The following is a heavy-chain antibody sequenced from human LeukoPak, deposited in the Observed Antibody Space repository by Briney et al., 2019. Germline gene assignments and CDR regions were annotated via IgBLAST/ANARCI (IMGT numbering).Heavy chain of an antibody. CDR3: ARGAGVGSYVPFDL. Sequence: PGGSLRLSCAASGFTVSSNYMSWVRQAPGRGLEWVSSISNTGDHIYYADSLQGRFTISRDSAKNSLFLQMDSLRLDDTAIYYCARGAGVGSYVPFDLWGLGTLVAVSS. CDR1: GFTVSSNY. D-gene: IGHD3-16*01. CDR2: ISNTGDHI. V-gene: IGHV3-21*01. J-gene: IGHJ4*02.